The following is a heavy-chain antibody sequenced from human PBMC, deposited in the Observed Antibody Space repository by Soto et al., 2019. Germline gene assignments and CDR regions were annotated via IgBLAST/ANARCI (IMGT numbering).Heavy chain of an antibody. Sequence: QVQLQESGPGLVKPSQTLSLTCTVSGGPISSGGYYWSWVRQHPGKGLEWIGYIYYSGSTYYNPSLKSRVTISVDTSKNQSSLKLSSVTAADTAVYSCARTGSSGYYSGMDVWGQGTTVTVSS. D-gene: IGHD3-22*01. CDR3: ARTGSSGYYSGMDV. J-gene: IGHJ6*02. CDR2: IYYSGST. V-gene: IGHV4-31*03. CDR1: GGPISSGGYY.